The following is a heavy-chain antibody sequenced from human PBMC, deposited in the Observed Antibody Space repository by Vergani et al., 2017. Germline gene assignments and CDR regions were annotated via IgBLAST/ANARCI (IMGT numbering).Heavy chain of an antibody. J-gene: IGHJ4*02. D-gene: IGHD6-13*01. CDR1: GFSLSTSGVG. CDR3: AHRLLGGAAAGTVGY. Sequence: QITLKESGPTLVKPTQTLTLTCTFSGFSLSTSGVGVGWIRQPPGKALEWLALMYWNDDKRYSPSLKSRPTITKDTPKNEVVLTMTNMDPVDTATYYCAHRLLGGAAAGTVGYWGQGTLVTVSS. V-gene: IGHV2-5*01. CDR2: MYWNDDK.